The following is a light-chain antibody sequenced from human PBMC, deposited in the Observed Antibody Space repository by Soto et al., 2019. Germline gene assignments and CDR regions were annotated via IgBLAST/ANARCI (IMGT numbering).Light chain of an antibody. V-gene: IGKV3-15*01. Sequence: EIVMTQSPGTLSVSPGDSATLSCRASQSVGKRLAWYQQRPGQAPRLLIYAASTRTTGIQARFSDFGSGTDFTPTINHLQSEDFPFYYCQQYHNWPLYTFGQGTNLDIK. CDR1: QSVGKR. CDR3: QQYHNWPLYT. J-gene: IGKJ2*01. CDR2: AAS.